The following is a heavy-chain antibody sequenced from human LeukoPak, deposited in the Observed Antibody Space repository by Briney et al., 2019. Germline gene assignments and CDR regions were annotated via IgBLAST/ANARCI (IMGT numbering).Heavy chain of an antibody. Sequence: GGSLRLSCAASGFTFSTYGMHWVRQAPGKGLEWVAVIWPNGSNKYHADSVKGRFTISRDNSKSTLFLQMNSLRAEDTAVYYCARGSIAAQYWGQGTLVTVSS. CDR2: IWPNGSNK. J-gene: IGHJ4*02. V-gene: IGHV3-33*01. D-gene: IGHD6-6*01. CDR3: ARGSIAAQY. CDR1: GFTFSTYG.